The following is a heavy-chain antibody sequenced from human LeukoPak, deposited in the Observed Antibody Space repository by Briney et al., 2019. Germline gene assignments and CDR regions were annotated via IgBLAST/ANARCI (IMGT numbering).Heavy chain of an antibody. V-gene: IGHV3-30*04. Sequence: PGGSLRLSCAASGFTFSIHAIHWVRQAPGKGLEWAAVISSDGNTKDYADSLQGRFTIFRDNSKNTVFLQMNSLRPEDTAVYFCARDALGDTFGPDSIGYYMDVWGTGARVTVSS. CDR2: ISSDGNTK. J-gene: IGHJ6*03. CDR1: GFTFSIHA. D-gene: IGHD2-15*01. CDR3: ARDALGDTFGPDSIGYYMDV.